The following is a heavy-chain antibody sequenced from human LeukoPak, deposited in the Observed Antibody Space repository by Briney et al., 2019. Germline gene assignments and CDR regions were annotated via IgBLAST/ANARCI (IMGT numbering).Heavy chain of an antibody. Sequence: SETLSLTCAVYGRSFSGYYWSWIRQPPGKGPEWIGEINHSGSTNYNPSLKSRVTISVDTSKNQFSLKLSSVTAADTAVYYCARRTIVVVPAAIGYYYYGMDVWGQGTTVTVSS. J-gene: IGHJ6*02. CDR1: GRSFSGYY. CDR2: INHSGST. D-gene: IGHD2-2*02. V-gene: IGHV4-34*01. CDR3: ARRTIVVVPAAIGYYYYGMDV.